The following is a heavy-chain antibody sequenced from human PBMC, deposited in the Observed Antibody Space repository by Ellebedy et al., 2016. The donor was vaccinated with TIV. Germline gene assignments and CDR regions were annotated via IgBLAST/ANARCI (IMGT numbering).Heavy chain of an antibody. Sequence: ASVKVSCXASGYTFTSYDINWVRQATGQGLEWMGWMNPNSGNTGYAQKFQGRVTMTRNTSISTAYMELSSLRSEDTAMYYCARMYSSSWYPFDYWGQGTLVTVSS. V-gene: IGHV1-8*01. CDR2: MNPNSGNT. D-gene: IGHD6-13*01. CDR1: GYTFTSYD. CDR3: ARMYSSSWYPFDY. J-gene: IGHJ4*02.